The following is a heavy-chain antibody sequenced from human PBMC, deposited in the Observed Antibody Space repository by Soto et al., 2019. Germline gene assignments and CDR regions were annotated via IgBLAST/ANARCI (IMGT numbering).Heavy chain of an antibody. CDR3: TKDGDSADYGY. CDR1: GDTFGRNA. D-gene: IGHD2-21*01. Sequence: ASVKVSCKASGDTFGRNAIHWVRQAPGQGLEWMGGIIPMFPTTNYAQKFKGRITIYADKSTGTAYMEMTSLRSEDTAVYYCTKDGDSADYGYWGQGTLVTVSS. V-gene: IGHV1-69*06. J-gene: IGHJ4*02. CDR2: IIPMFPTT.